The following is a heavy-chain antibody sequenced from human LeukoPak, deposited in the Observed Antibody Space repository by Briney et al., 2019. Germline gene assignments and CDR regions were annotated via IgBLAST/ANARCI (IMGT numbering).Heavy chain of an antibody. CDR3: AQGYSSGWFPN. D-gene: IGHD6-19*01. J-gene: IGHJ4*02. V-gene: IGHV3-23*01. CDR1: GFSVSSYG. CDR2: INLNGDTK. Sequence: GGSLRLSCAVSGFSVSSYGMSWVRQAPGKGLEWISAINLNGDTKYYADSVKGRFTISRDHSENTLYLHMNSLRTEDTAVYYCAQGYSSGWFPNWGQGSLVCVSS.